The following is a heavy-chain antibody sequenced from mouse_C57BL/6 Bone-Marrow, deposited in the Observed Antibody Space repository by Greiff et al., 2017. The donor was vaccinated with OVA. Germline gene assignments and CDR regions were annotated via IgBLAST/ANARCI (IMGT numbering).Heavy chain of an antibody. V-gene: IGHV7-3*04. CDR2: IRNKPNGSTT. CDR3: AREEGRVAVDYFDY. J-gene: IGHJ2*01. CDR1: GFTFTNYY. D-gene: IGHD1-1*01. Sequence: EVQRVESGGGLVQPGDSLSLSCAASGFTFTNYYMSWVRQPPGKALEWLAFIRNKPNGSTTEYSASVKGRFTISRDTSQSILYLQMNALRTEDSATYYGAREEGRVAVDYFDYWGQGTARTVSS.